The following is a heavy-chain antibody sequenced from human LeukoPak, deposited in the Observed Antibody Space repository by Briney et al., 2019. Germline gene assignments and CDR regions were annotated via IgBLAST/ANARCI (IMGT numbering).Heavy chain of an antibody. CDR1: GGSFSGYY. CDR3: ARDLKVAGEFDY. Sequence: PSETLSLTCAVYGGSFSGYYWGWIRQTPGKGLEWIGSIYYSGSTYYNPSLKSRVTISVDTSKNQFSLKLSSVTAADTAVYYCARDLKVAGEFDYWGQGTLVTVSS. CDR2: IYYSGST. D-gene: IGHD6-19*01. J-gene: IGHJ4*02. V-gene: IGHV4-34*01.